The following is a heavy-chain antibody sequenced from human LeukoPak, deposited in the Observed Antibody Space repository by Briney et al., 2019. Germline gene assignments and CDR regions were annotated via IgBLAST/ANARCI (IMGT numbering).Heavy chain of an antibody. D-gene: IGHD6-19*01. CDR3: ARGYSSGWSFIVFDY. V-gene: IGHV6-1*01. J-gene: IGHJ4*02. CDR1: GDSVSSNSAA. CDR2: PYYRSKWYN. Sequence: SQTLSLTCAISGDSVSSNSAAWNWISEYPSRVLEWLGRPYYRSKWYNDYAVSVKSRITINPDTSKNQFSLQLNSVTPEDTAVYYCARGYSSGWSFIVFDYWGQGTLVTVSS.